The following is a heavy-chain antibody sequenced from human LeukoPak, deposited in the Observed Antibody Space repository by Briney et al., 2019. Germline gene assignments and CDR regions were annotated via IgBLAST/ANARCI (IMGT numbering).Heavy chain of an antibody. Sequence: GGSLRLSCAASGFTFSSYVLHWVRQAPGKGLEYVSGISVNGDSTYYADFVKGRSTMSRDNSGNTLNLQMGSLRAEDTAVYYCARIGPGGHFDYWGQGTLVTVSS. V-gene: IGHV3-64*02. J-gene: IGHJ4*02. CDR2: ISVNGDST. CDR1: GFTFSSYV. CDR3: ARIGPGGHFDY. D-gene: IGHD3-16*01.